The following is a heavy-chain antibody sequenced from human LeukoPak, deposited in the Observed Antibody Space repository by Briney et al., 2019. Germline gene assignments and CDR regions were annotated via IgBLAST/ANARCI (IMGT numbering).Heavy chain of an antibody. CDR3: AGHHLWFGELARYYYYGMDG. V-gene: IGHV1-18*01. D-gene: IGHD3-10*01. CDR1: GYTFTSYG. Sequence: ASVTVSRPASGYTFTSYGISWVRQPPGQEREWVGWISVYNGNTNYAQKLQGRVTLTTDTSTSTAYMELRSLRSDDTAVYYCAGHHLWFGELARYYYYGMDGWGQGATVTVSS. J-gene: IGHJ6*02. CDR2: ISVYNGNT.